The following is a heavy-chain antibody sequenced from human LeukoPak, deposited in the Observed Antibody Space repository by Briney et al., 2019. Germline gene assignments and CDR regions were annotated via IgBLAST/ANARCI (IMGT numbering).Heavy chain of an antibody. CDR3: AREEEDYYDSSGYYGD. D-gene: IGHD3-22*01. CDR1: GGSISSYY. Sequence: SETLSLTCTVSGGSISSYYWSWIRQPAGKGLEWIGRIYTSGSTNYNRSLKSRVTMSVDTSKNQSSLKLSSVTAADTAVYYCAREEEDYYDSSGYYGDWGQGTLVTVSS. CDR2: IYTSGST. J-gene: IGHJ4*02. V-gene: IGHV4-4*07.